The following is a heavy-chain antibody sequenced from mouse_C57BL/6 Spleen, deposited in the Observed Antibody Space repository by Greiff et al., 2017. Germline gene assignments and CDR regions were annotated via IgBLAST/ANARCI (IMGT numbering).Heavy chain of an antibody. CDR3: ASSWADYYYAMDD. V-gene: IGHV1-74*01. CDR2: IHPSDSDT. D-gene: IGHD4-1*01. Sequence: QVQLQQPGAELVKPGASVKVSCKASGYTFTSYWMHWVKQRPGQGLEWIGRIHPSDSDTNYNQKFKGKATLTVDKSSSTAYMQLSSLTSEDYAVYYYASSWADYYYAMDDWGQGTSVTVSS. CDR1: GYTFTSYW. J-gene: IGHJ4*01.